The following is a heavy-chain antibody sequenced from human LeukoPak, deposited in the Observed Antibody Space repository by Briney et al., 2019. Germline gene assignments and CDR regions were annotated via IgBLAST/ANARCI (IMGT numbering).Heavy chain of an antibody. CDR1: GGSISSYY. Sequence: SETLSLTCTVSGGSISSYYWSWIRQPPGKGLEWVGYIYYSGSTNYNPSLKSRVTISVDTSKNQFSLKLSSVTAADTAVYYCVRMVVREDDFDIWRQGTMVTVSS. V-gene: IGHV4-59*01. J-gene: IGHJ3*02. CDR3: VRMVVREDDFDI. CDR2: IYYSGST. D-gene: IGHD3-10*01.